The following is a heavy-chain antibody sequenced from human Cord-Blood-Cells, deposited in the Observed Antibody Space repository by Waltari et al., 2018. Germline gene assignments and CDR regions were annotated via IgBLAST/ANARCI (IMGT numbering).Heavy chain of an antibody. CDR2: IYYSGRT. D-gene: IGHD1-26*01. J-gene: IGHJ3*02. V-gene: IGHV4-39*01. Sequence: QLQLQESGPGLVKPSETLSLTCTVSGGSISSSSYYWGWIRQPPGKGLEWIGSIYYSGRTYHTPSLKSRVTISGDTSKNQFSLKLSSVTAADTAVYYCARQYSGSSHDAFDIWGQGTMVTVSS. CDR1: GGSISSSSYY. CDR3: ARQYSGSSHDAFDI.